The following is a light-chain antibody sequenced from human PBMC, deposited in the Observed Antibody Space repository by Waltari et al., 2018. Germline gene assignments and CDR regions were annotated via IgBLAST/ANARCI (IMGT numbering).Light chain of an antibody. Sequence: DIQMTQFPSSLSASIGDRVTITCRASHTIYNYLNWYQQYPGKAPKLLIYAASSLQSGVPSRFSGSGSGTTFTLTITNLQPEDLATYYCQQSYTNPLTVDGGTNVEIK. V-gene: IGKV1-39*01. CDR1: HTIYNY. CDR2: AAS. J-gene: IGKJ4*01. CDR3: QQSYTNPLT.